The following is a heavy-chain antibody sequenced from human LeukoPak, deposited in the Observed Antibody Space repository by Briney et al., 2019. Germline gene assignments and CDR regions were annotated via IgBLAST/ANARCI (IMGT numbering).Heavy chain of an antibody. V-gene: IGHV3-7*01. CDR2: INQDGSHE. CDR1: GCSFSGYC. Sequence: AGSLRLSCAASGCSFSGYCMNWVRQPPGKGLEWLANINQDGSHEYYLDSVKGRLTISKDNAKNSLYLQMKSLRAEDTALYYCAPWGGREDYWGQGHVVSV. D-gene: IGHD3-16*01. J-gene: IGHJ4*02. CDR3: APWGGREDY.